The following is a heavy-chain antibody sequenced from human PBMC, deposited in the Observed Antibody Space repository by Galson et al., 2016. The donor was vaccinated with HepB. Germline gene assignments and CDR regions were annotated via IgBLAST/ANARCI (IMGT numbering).Heavy chain of an antibody. Sequence: SLRLSCAASGFSFNRFPMHWVRQAPGKGLEWVALITSDGSKVYYADSVKGRFTISRDNSRNTLYLQMNSLRAEDAAVYYCAKDNAPWLVDYWGQGSLVTFSS. J-gene: IGHJ4*02. V-gene: IGHV3-30-3*01. CDR1: GFSFNRFP. CDR3: AKDNAPWLVDY. D-gene: IGHD6-19*01. CDR2: ITSDGSKV.